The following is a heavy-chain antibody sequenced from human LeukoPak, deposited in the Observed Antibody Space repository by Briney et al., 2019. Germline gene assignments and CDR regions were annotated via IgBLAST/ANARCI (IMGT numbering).Heavy chain of an antibody. CDR3: ARVPTYHYYGSGSYYYFDY. CDR1: GYTFTGYY. Sequence: ASVKVSCKASGYTFTGYYMHWVRQAPGQGLEWMVRINPNIGGTNYAQQFQGRVTMTRGTSISTAYMELSRLRSDDTAVYYCARVPTYHYYGSGSYYYFDYWGQGTLVTVSS. D-gene: IGHD3-10*01. J-gene: IGHJ4*02. CDR2: INPNIGGT. V-gene: IGHV1-2*06.